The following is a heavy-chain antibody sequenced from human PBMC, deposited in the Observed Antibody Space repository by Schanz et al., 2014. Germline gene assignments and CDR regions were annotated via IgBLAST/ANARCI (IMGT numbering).Heavy chain of an antibody. CDR2: VNPSVRGT. V-gene: IGHV1-46*01. CDR3: ARLGTGMAVAGSVIDSYYYYMDV. CDR1: GYTFVSYS. Sequence: QVQLVQSGAEVKKPGASVKVSCKASGYTFVSYSMHWVRQAPGQGLEWMGIVNPSVRGTHFAREFQGRVTMTRNTSISTAYMELSSLRSEDTAVYYCARLGTGMAVAGSVIDSYYYYMDVWGEGTTVTVSS. D-gene: IGHD6-19*01. J-gene: IGHJ6*03.